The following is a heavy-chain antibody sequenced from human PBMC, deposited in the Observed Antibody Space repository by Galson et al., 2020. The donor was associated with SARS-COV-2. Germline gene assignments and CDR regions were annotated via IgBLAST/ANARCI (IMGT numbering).Heavy chain of an antibody. V-gene: IGHV5-51*01. D-gene: IGHD1-26*01. CDR1: GYSFTNYW. CDR3: AGRKGPERGAYFYALDV. Sequence: GESLKISCQGSGYSFTNYWIAWVRQMPGEGLEWMGSIFPGDPNIIYNPSFQGQVTISADKSISTAYLQWSSLEAPDTAMYYCAGRKGPERGAYFYALDVWGQGTTVTVSS. J-gene: IGHJ6*02. CDR2: IFPGDPNI.